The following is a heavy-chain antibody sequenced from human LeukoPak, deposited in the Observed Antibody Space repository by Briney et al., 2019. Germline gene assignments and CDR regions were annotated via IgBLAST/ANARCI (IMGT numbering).Heavy chain of an antibody. CDR2: IRYDGSNK. CDR3: AFTSGGGKSDVFDI. D-gene: IGHD1-1*01. V-gene: IGHV3-30*02. J-gene: IGHJ3*02. CDR1: GFTFSNYG. Sequence: GGSLRLSCAASGFTFSNYGMHWVRQASGKGLEWVAFIRYDGSNKYHADSVKGRFTISRDNSENTLYLQMESLRAEDTAVYYCAFTSGGGKSDVFDIWGQGTMVTVSS.